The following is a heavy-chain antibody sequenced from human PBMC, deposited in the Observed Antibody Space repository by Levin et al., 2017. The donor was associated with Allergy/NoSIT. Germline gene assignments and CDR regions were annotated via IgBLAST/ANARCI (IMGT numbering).Heavy chain of an antibody. J-gene: IGHJ4*02. CDR1: GFTFRGYY. CDR2: IKSDGSDT. D-gene: IGHD2-2*01. CDR3: ARGGCSATSCLDY. V-gene: IGHV3-74*03. Sequence: GGSLRLSCSASGFTFRGYYMHWVRHVPGEGLVWVSYIKSDGSDTKYADSVKGRFTISRDNAKNTLYLQMNSLGAEDTAVYYCARGGCSATSCLDYWGQGTLVTVSS.